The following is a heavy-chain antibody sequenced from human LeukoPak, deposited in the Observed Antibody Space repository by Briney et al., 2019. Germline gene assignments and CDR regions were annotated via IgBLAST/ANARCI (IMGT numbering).Heavy chain of an antibody. CDR2: IRCGGGGT. D-gene: IGHD4-17*01. CDR1: GLTHSNYA. Sequence: LGGPVSLSCALCGLTHSNYAMILVRQAPGRGLEWVSAIRCGGGGTLYADSVKGRFTMPRDMSKNTLFLQMNKMRAEERAVYYCARDPNGDYVGAYEMWGPGTKVTVS. J-gene: IGHJ3*02. V-gene: IGHV3-23*01. CDR3: ARDPNGDYVGAYEM.